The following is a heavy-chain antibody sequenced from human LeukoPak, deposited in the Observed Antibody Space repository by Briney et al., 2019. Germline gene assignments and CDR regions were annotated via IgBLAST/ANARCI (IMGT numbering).Heavy chain of an antibody. CDR1: GFIFSDYY. CDR3: ARDGAGLDP. CDR2: INRGGTNT. Sequence: PGGSLRLSCAASGFIFSDYYMSWIRQAPGKGLEWISYINRGGTNTHYADPVRGRFSISRDNAKNSLFLQMNSLSAEDTAIYYCARDGAGLDPWGQGVLVTVSS. J-gene: IGHJ5*02. V-gene: IGHV3-11*01.